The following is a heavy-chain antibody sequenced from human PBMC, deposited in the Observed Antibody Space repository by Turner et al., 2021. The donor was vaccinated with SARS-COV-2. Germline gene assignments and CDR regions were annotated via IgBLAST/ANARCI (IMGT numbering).Heavy chain of an antibody. J-gene: IGHJ6*02. CDR2: NDYSGST. Sequence: QLQLQESAPGLEKPSDTLSLTCTVCGGSISSITYYCGWSRQHPGEGRGWIGNNDYSGSTYNYPSPKSRVTITADTTKNHFFLMLSSVAAADAAVYYCAGLMSTAMDYYGIDVWGQGTTVTVSS. D-gene: IGHD5-18*01. CDR1: GGSISSITYY. V-gene: IGHV4-39*02. CDR3: AGLMSTAMDYYGIDV.